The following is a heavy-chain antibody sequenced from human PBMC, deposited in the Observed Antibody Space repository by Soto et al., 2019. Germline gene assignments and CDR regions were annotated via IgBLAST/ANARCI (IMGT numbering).Heavy chain of an antibody. D-gene: IGHD1-1*01. J-gene: IGHJ4*02. CDR3: ARRAETNGWNGFGADKYYFDF. CDR2: MNPNTGSS. V-gene: IGHV1-8*01. CDR1: GYTFTSYG. Sequence: ASVKVSCKASGYTFTSYGFSWVRQATGQGLEWMGWMNPNTGSSGYAQKFQGRVTMTSDTSISTAHMELSSLRSEDTAVYYCARRAETNGWNGFGADKYYFDFWGQGTLVTVSS.